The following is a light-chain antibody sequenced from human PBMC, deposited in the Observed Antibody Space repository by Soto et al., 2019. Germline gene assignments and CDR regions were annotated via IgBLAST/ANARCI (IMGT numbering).Light chain of an antibody. Sequence: EIVLTQSPGTLSLSPGERATLSCRASQSVPSNYLAWYQQRPGQAPRLHIYGASTRAAGVPDRFSGSGSGTEFTLTINRLEPEDFAVFYCHQYDRSAIFTFGPGTTVDIK. J-gene: IGKJ3*01. V-gene: IGKV3-20*01. CDR2: GAS. CDR1: QSVPSNY. CDR3: HQYDRSAIFT.